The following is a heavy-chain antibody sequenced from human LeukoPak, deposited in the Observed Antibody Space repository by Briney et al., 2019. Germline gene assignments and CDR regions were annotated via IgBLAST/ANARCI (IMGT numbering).Heavy chain of an antibody. CDR2: INPNSGGT. D-gene: IGHD3-10*01. Sequence: ASVTVSFKASGYTFTDYYMHWLRQAPGQGREGMGWINPNSGGTNYAQKFQGRVTMTRDTSISTAYMELSRLRSDDTAVYYCAREVVTMVRGVSGPFDYWGQGTLVTVSS. V-gene: IGHV1-2*02. CDR1: GYTFTDYY. J-gene: IGHJ4*02. CDR3: AREVVTMVRGVSGPFDY.